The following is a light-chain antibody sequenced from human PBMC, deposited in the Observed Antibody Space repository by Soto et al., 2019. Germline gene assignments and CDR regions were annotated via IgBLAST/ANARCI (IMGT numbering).Light chain of an antibody. Sequence: EIVLTQSPGTLSLSPGERATLSCRASQSVSSSYLAWYQQKPGQAPRLLIYGAYSSATGIPDRFSGSGSGTELTHTSRRLEPEECAVYYCQQYGISVGGGTKVEIK. V-gene: IGKV3-20*01. CDR3: QQYGIS. CDR1: QSVSSSY. CDR2: GAY. J-gene: IGKJ4*01.